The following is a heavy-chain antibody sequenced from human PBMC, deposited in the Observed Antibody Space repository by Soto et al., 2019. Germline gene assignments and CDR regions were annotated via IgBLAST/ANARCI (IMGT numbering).Heavy chain of an antibody. CDR3: AKDLIGYCSGGSCYSYYYYGMDV. V-gene: IGHV3-23*01. Sequence: PGGSLRLSCAASGFTVSSNYMSWVRQAPGKGLEWVSAISGSGGSTYYADSVKGRFTISRDNSKNTLYLQMNSLRAEDTAVYYCAKDLIGYCSGGSCYSYYYYGMDVWGQGTTVTVSS. CDR1: GFTVSSNY. J-gene: IGHJ6*02. CDR2: ISGSGGST. D-gene: IGHD2-15*01.